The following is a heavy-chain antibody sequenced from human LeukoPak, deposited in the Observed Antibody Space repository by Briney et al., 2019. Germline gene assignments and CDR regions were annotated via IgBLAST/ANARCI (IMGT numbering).Heavy chain of an antibody. V-gene: IGHV4-59*01. D-gene: IGHD3-3*01. CDR1: GGSISSYY. CDR2: IYYSGST. J-gene: IGHJ6*03. CDR3: AREYFSAKYFFYYMDV. Sequence: SETLSLTCTVSGGSISSYYWSWIRQPPGKGLEWIGYIYYSGSTNYNPSLKSRVTISVDTSKNQFSLKLSSVTAADTAVYYCAREYFSAKYFFYYMDVWGTGTTVTVSS.